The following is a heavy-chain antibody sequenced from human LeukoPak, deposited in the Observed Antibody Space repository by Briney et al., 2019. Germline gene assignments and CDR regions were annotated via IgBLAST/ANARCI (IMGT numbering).Heavy chain of an antibody. D-gene: IGHD6-19*01. CDR3: ARHGENFSSGWYGVADY. CDR1: GGSISSSSYY. Sequence: SETLSLTCTVSGGSISSSSYYWGWIRQPPGKGLEWIGSIYYSGSTYYSPSLKSRVTISVDTSKNQFSLKLSSVTAADTAVYYCARHGENFSSGWYGVADYWGQGTLVTVSS. CDR2: IYYSGST. V-gene: IGHV4-39*01. J-gene: IGHJ4*02.